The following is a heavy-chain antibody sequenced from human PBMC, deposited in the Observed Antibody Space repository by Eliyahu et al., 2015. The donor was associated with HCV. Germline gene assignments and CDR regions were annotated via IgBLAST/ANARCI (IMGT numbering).Heavy chain of an antibody. D-gene: IGHD1-14*01. CDR2: MYSGGNT. J-gene: IGHJ3*02. CDR3: ARGNRPSDAFDI. V-gene: IGHV3-53*01. CDR1: GFTVTNSY. Sequence: EVRLVASGGGLIQPGGSLRLSCAASGFTVTNSYMNWVRQAPGKGLEWVSVMYSGGNTYYADSVKGRFTISRDNSKNTLYLQLSSLRAEDTAVYYCARGNRPSDAFDIWGQGTMVTVSS.